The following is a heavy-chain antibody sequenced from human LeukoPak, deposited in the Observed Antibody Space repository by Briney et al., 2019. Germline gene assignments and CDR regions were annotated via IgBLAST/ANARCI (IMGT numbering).Heavy chain of an antibody. J-gene: IGHJ4*02. CDR3: AKEQDNRLLLSHFDY. CDR1: GFTFSSYA. D-gene: IGHD2-2*01. V-gene: IGHV3-23*01. CDR2: VSGDGART. Sequence: GGSLRLSCAASGFTFSSYAMNWVRQAPGKGLEWVSAVSGDGARTFYADSVKGRFTISRDNSKNTLSLQMDSLRAADTAVYFCAKEQDNRLLLSHFDYWGQGILVTVSS.